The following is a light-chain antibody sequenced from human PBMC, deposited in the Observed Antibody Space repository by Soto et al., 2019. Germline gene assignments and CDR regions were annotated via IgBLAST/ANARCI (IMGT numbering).Light chain of an antibody. CDR1: SSDVHGFNY. Sequence: QSALTQPRSVSGSPGQSVTISCTGTSSDVHGFNYVSWYQQHPGRAPKLIIFDLTKRPSGVPNRFSGSKSGGTASLTISGLQAEDEADYYCCSYATTYTLAFGPGTKVTVL. CDR2: DLT. J-gene: IGLJ1*01. CDR3: CSYATTYTLA. V-gene: IGLV2-11*01.